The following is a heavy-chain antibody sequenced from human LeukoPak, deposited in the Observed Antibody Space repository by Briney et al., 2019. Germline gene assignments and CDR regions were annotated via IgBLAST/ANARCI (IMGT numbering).Heavy chain of an antibody. Sequence: PSETLSLTCTVSGGSISSSYWSWIRQPPGKGLEWIGYMYYSGSTNYNPSLKSRVTISVDTSKNQFSLKLSSVTAADTAVYYCAREETSGYDYYYYMDVWGKGTTVTVSS. CDR2: MYYSGST. V-gene: IGHV4-59*01. D-gene: IGHD5-12*01. J-gene: IGHJ6*03. CDR3: AREETSGYDYYYYMDV. CDR1: GGSISSSY.